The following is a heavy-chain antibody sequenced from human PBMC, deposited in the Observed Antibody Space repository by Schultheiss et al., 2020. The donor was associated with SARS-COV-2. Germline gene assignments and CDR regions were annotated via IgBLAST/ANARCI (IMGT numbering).Heavy chain of an antibody. CDR2: IYYSGST. J-gene: IGHJ3*02. D-gene: IGHD3-22*01. V-gene: IGHV4-61*05. Sequence: SETLSLTCTVSGGSISSSSYYWSWIRQPPGKGLEWIGYIYYSGSTNYNPSLKSRVTISVDTSKNQFSLKLSSVTAADTAVYYCASSVYYYDSSGYYMYAFDIWGQGTMVTVSS. CDR3: ASSVYYYDSSGYYMYAFDI. CDR1: GGSISSSSYY.